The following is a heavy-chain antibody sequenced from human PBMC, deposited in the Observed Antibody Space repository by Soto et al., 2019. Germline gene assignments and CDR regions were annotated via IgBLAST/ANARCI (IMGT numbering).Heavy chain of an antibody. V-gene: IGHV3-23*01. J-gene: IGHJ4*02. CDR3: AKREEEITMVRGVRGGENY. Sequence: EVQLLESGGGLVQPGGSLRLSCAASGFTFSSYAMSWVRQAPGKGLEWVSAISGSGGSTYYADSVKGRFTISRDNSKNTLYLQMNSLRADDTAVYYCAKREEEITMVRGVRGGENYWGQGTLVTVSS. CDR1: GFTFSSYA. D-gene: IGHD3-10*01. CDR2: ISGSGGST.